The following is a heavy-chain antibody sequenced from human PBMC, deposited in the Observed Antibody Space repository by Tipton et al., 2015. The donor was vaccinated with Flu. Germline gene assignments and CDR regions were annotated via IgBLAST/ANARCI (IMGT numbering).Heavy chain of an antibody. J-gene: IGHJ6*03. CDR3: ARDGPEWNYFSYMDV. D-gene: IGHD3-3*01. CDR1: GFIVNHHY. CDR2: LYSGGST. V-gene: IGHV3-53*01. Sequence: SLRLSCAASGFIVNHHYMNWVRQAPGKGLEWVSVLYSGGSTYYADSVKGRFTISRDNSKNTLYLQMNSLTAEDTAVYYCARDGPEWNYFSYMDVWGKGTAVSVS.